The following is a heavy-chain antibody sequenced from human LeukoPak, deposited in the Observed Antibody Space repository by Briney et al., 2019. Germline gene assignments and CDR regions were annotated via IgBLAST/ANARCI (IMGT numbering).Heavy chain of an antibody. D-gene: IGHD6-13*01. CDR3: ARDRYGSSWTYNWFDP. J-gene: IGHJ5*02. CDR2: IYHSGST. V-gene: IGHV4-4*02. Sequence: SETLSLTCAVSGGSISSSNWWSWVRQPPGKGLEWIGEIYHSGSTNYNPSLKSRVTISVDKSKNQFSLKLSSVTAADTAVYYCARDRYGSSWTYNWFDPWGQGTLVTVSS. CDR1: GGSISSSNW.